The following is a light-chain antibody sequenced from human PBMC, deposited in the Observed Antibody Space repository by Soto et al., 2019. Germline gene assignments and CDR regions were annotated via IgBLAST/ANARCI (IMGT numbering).Light chain of an antibody. Sequence: EIVLTQSPATLSVSPGERATLSCRASQSVSSNLAWYHQKPGKAPSILLYDASTKDTGIPAKFSGSGSGTDFTLTISSLQSEDFTGYYCQQYYNWPRTVGQGTKVEIK. CDR3: QQYYNWPRT. CDR1: QSVSSN. V-gene: IGKV3-15*01. J-gene: IGKJ1*01. CDR2: DAS.